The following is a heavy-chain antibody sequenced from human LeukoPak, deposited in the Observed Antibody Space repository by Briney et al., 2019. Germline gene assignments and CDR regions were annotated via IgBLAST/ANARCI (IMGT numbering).Heavy chain of an antibody. CDR1: GFTFDDYG. CDR3: AKDMGLLKYGDKLGF. D-gene: IGHD4-23*01. Sequence: GGSLRLSCAASGFTFDDYGMSWVRQAPGKGLEWVAGIIWNSGLIGYADSVKGRFTISRDNARKSLYLQMNSLRLEDTALYYCAKDMGLLKYGDKLGFWGQGTLVTVSS. J-gene: IGHJ4*02. V-gene: IGHV3-9*01. CDR2: IIWNSGLI.